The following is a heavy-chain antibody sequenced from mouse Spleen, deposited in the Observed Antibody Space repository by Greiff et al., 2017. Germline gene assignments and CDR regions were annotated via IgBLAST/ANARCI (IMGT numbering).Heavy chain of an antibody. J-gene: IGHJ3*01. CDR1: GYAFSSSW. CDR3: ARWDGYLFAY. Sequence: VQLQQSGPELVKPGASVKISCKASGYAFSSSWMNWVKQRPGKGLEWIGRIYPGDGDTNYNGKFKGKATLTADKSSSTAYMQLSSLTSEDSAVYFCARWDGYLFAYWGQGTLVTVSA. V-gene: IGHV1-82*01. CDR2: IYPGDGDT. D-gene: IGHD2-3*01.